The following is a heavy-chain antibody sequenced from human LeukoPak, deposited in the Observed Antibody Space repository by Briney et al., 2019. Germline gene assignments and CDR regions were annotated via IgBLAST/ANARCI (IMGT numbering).Heavy chain of an antibody. CDR3: ARGNSGELYYYYYMDV. J-gene: IGHJ6*03. V-gene: IGHV1-8*03. CDR2: MNPNSGNT. Sequence: ASVNVSCKASGYTFTSYDINWVRQATGQGPEWMGWMNPNSGNTGYAQKFQGRVTITRNTSISTAYMELSSLRSEDTAVYYCARGNSGELYYYYYMDVWGKGTTVTVSS. D-gene: IGHD1-1*01. CDR1: GYTFTSYD.